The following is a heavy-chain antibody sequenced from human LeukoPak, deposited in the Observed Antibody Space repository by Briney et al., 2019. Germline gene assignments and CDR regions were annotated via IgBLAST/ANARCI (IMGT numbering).Heavy chain of an antibody. D-gene: IGHD2-15*01. V-gene: IGHV4-59*08. J-gene: IGHJ4*02. CDR3: ARHYCSGGSCYLDPSFDY. Sequence: PSETLSLTCTVSGGSISDNYWSWIRQPPGKGLEWVGYIYYSGSTNYNPSLKSRVTISVDTSKNQFSLKLSSVTAADTAVYYCARHYCSGGSCYLDPSFDYWGQGTLVTVSS. CDR2: IYYSGST. CDR1: GGSISDNY.